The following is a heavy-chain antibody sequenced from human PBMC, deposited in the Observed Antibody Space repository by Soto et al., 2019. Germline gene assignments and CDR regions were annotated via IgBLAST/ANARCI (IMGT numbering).Heavy chain of an antibody. V-gene: IGHV4-30-4*01. D-gene: IGHD3-16*01. Sequence: PSATLSLTCTVSGGSISSGDYYWSWIRQPPGKGLEWIGYIYYSGSTYYNPSLKSRVTISVDTSKNQFSLKLSSVTAADTAVYYCARGDYVWGSYAPGYYYGMDVWAQGTTVTVSS. CDR1: GGSISSGDYY. CDR3: ARGDYVWGSYAPGYYYGMDV. J-gene: IGHJ6*02. CDR2: IYYSGST.